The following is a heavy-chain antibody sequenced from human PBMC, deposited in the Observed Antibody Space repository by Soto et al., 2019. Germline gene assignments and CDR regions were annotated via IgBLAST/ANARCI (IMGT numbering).Heavy chain of an antibody. CDR1: GYTFTSSG. V-gene: IGHV1-18*01. CDR2: ISAYNGET. D-gene: IGHD1-26*01. J-gene: IGHJ4*02. CDR3: ARDSGSYMAVSD. Sequence: QVQLVQSGAEVKKPGASVKVSCKASGYTFTSSGFSWVRQAPGQGLEWMAWISAYNGETHYAQKFQGRVTMTTDTTTSTSYMELRSLRSDDTADYYWARDSGSYMAVSDWGQGTLVTVSS.